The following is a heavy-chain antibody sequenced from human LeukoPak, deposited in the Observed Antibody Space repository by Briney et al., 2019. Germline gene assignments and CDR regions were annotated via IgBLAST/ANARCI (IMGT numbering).Heavy chain of an antibody. CDR2: INHSGST. CDR1: GGSISSSSYY. Sequence: PSETLSLTCTVSGGSISSSSYYWGWIRQPPGKGLEWIGEINHSGSTNYNPSLKSRVTISVDTSKNQFSLKLSSVTAADTAVYYCARGLSRIMKDIVVVPAAIGFDPWGQGTLVTVSS. V-gene: IGHV4-39*07. CDR3: ARGLSRIMKDIVVVPAAIGFDP. J-gene: IGHJ5*02. D-gene: IGHD2-2*02.